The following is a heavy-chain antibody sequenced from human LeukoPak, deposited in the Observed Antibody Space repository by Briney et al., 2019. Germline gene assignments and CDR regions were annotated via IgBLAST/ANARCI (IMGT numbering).Heavy chain of an antibody. CDR3: ARDRGDY. J-gene: IGHJ4*02. Sequence: ASVKVSCKASGYTFTGYYIHWVRQAPGQGPEWMGWINPNSGGTKYVQKFRGRVTMTRDTSISTAYMELSRLTSDDTALYSCARDRGDYWGQGTLVTVSS. CDR2: INPNSGGT. V-gene: IGHV1-2*02. CDR1: GYTFTGYY. D-gene: IGHD5-24*01.